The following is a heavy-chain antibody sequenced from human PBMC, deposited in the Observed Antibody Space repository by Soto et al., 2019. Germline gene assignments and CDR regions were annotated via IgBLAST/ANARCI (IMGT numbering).Heavy chain of an antibody. Sequence: ASVKVSCKASGYTFTNYEINWVRQATGQGLEWMGWMNPGSGNTGYAHKFQGRVTMTRNISISTAYMELSRLGSDDTAIYYCARMASSGSLNWVDPWGQGTLVTVS. V-gene: IGHV1-8*01. CDR1: GYTFTNYE. J-gene: IGHJ5*02. D-gene: IGHD3-10*01. CDR3: ARMASSGSLNWVDP. CDR2: MNPGSGNT.